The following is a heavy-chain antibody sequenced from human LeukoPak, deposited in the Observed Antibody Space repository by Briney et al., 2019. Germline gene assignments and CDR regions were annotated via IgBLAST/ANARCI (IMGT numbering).Heavy chain of an antibody. J-gene: IGHJ4*02. Sequence: GGSLRLSCAVSGFTFSGHWMFWVRQAPGKGLEWVSYISSSSKTVYYADSVKGRFTISRDNARNSLYLQMNNLRAEDTAVYYCARERGYSSSWYTFWGQGTLVTVSS. D-gene: IGHD6-13*01. V-gene: IGHV3-48*01. CDR3: ARERGYSSSWYTF. CDR2: ISSSSKTV. CDR1: GFTFSGHW.